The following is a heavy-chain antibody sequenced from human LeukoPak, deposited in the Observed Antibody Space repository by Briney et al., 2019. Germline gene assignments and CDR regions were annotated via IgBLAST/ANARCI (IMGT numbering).Heavy chain of an antibody. Sequence: SVKVSCKASGGTFSSYAISWVRQAPGQGLEWMGGIIPIFGTANYAQKFQGRVTITADKSTSTAYMELSSLRSEDTAVYYCARTYYYDSSGYYWGILDYWGQGTLVTVSS. CDR2: IIPIFGTA. V-gene: IGHV1-69*06. CDR3: ARTYYYDSSGYYWGILDY. D-gene: IGHD3-22*01. CDR1: GGTFSSYA. J-gene: IGHJ4*02.